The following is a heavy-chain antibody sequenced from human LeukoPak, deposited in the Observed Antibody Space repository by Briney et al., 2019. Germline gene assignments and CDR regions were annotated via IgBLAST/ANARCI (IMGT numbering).Heavy chain of an antibody. D-gene: IGHD3-22*01. V-gene: IGHV3-33*01. CDR3: AREVEVYYDSSGLDY. CDR1: GFTFSSYG. CDR2: IWYDGSNK. J-gene: IGHJ4*02. Sequence: GGSLRLSCAASGFTFSSYGMHWVRQAPGKGLEWVACIWYDGSNKYYADSVKGRFTISRDNSKNTLYLQMNSLRAEDTAVYYCAREVEVYYDSSGLDYWGQGTLVTVSS.